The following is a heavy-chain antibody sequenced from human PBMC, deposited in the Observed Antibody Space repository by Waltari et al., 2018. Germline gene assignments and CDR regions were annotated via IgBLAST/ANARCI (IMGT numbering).Heavy chain of an antibody. Sequence: QVQLVPSEPELKKPGASVKVSCKASGYISTTYGINWVRQAPGQGLEWMGWINTHTGNPTYVQGFTGRFVFSLDTSVSTAYLQISSLKAEDSVIYYCARGCGTFSKPQYFDSWGQGTRVTVSS. CDR1: GYISTTYG. CDR3: ARGCGTFSKPQYFDS. J-gene: IGHJ4*02. V-gene: IGHV7-4-1*02. D-gene: IGHD1-26*01. CDR2: INTHTGNP.